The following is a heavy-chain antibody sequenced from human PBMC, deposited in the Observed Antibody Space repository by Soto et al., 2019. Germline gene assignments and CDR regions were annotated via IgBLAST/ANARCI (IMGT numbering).Heavy chain of an antibody. Sequence: LTGAGSRVSFTNDGWGWIRHVTGKRLEWIGHVFYTGGTHYNPSLKSRATLSLDTSKGEFSLSLTSVTAADKALYFCARLSSSSAYRSPDAISFFSDRWGHGTLVT. CDR3: ARLSSSSAYRSPDAISFFSDR. D-gene: IGHD5-18*01. CDR2: VFYTGGT. V-gene: IGHV4-59*01. J-gene: IGHJ4*01. CDR1: RVSFTNDG.